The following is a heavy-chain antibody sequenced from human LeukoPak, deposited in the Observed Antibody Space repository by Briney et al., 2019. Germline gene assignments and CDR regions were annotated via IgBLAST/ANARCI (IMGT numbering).Heavy chain of an antibody. J-gene: IGHJ4*02. CDR1: GGSISSGSYY. CDR2: IYTSGST. CDR3: ARARYSSSWYYDY. V-gene: IGHV4-61*02. Sequence: PSETLSLTCTVSGGSISSGSYYWSWIRQPAGKGLEWIGRIYTSGSTNYNPSLKSRFTISVDTSKNQFSLKLSSVTAADTAVYYCARARYSSSWYYDYWGQGTLVTVSS. D-gene: IGHD6-13*01.